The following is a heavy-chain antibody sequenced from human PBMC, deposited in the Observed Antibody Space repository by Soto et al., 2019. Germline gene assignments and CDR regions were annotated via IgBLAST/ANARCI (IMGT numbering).Heavy chain of an antibody. J-gene: IGHJ4*02. CDR3: AKRPRALLTFDY. CDR2: ISDSGGTS. D-gene: IGHD1-26*01. V-gene: IGHV3-23*04. Sequence: EVQLVDSGGGLVQPGGSLRLSCAASGFIFSNYVMSWVRQAPGKGLEWVSSISDSGGTSYYADSVKGRFTISRDNSKNTLYLQMHRLRAEDTAIYDCAKRPRALLTFDYWGQGTLVTVSS. CDR1: GFIFSNYV.